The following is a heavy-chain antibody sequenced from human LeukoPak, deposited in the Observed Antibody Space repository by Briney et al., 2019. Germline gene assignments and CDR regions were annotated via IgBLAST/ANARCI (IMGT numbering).Heavy chain of an antibody. V-gene: IGHV4-34*01. CDR1: GGSFSGYY. CDR2: INHSGST. Sequence: SETLSLTCAVYGGSFSGYYWSWIRQPPGKGLEWIGEINHSGSTNYNPSLKSRVTISVDTSKNQFSLKLSSVTAADTAVYYCARGSLGYSYGPDYWGQGTLVTVSS. CDR3: ARGSLGYSYGPDY. D-gene: IGHD5-18*01. J-gene: IGHJ4*02.